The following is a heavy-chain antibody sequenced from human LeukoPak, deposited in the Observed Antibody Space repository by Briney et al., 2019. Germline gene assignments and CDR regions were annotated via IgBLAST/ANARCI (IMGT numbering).Heavy chain of an antibody. CDR1: GGSISSYY. Sequence: SETLSLTCTVSGGSISSYYWSWIRQPAGKGLEWIGRIYTSGSTNYNPSLKSRVTISVDKSKNQFSLKLSSVTAADTAVYYCARDYTGVAAANWFDPWGQGTLVTVSS. D-gene: IGHD2-2*01. CDR2: IYTSGST. CDR3: ARDYTGVAAANWFDP. J-gene: IGHJ5*02. V-gene: IGHV4-4*07.